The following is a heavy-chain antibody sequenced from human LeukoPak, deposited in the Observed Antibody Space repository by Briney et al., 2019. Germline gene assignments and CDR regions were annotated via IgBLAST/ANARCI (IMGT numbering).Heavy chain of an antibody. CDR2: ISDDGRSDI. V-gene: IGHV3-48*03. CDR1: GFTLSSHE. CDR3: ARETPNCGGDCFDY. Sequence: GGSLRLSCAASGFTLSSHEINWVRQAPGKGLEWVSYISDDGRSDIYFADSVKGRFTLSRDNAKNSLYLQMNSLRAEDTAIYYCARETPNCGGDCFDYWGQGTLVTVSS. D-gene: IGHD2-21*02. J-gene: IGHJ4*02.